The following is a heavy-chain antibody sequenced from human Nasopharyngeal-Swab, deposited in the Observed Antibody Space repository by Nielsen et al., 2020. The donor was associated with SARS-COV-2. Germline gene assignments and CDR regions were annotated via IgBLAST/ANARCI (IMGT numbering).Heavy chain of an antibody. CDR2: IYYSGGT. V-gene: IGHV4-59*12. D-gene: IGHD3-9*01. J-gene: IGHJ6*03. Sequence: WIRQPPGKGLEWIGYIYYSGGTNYNPSLKSRVTISVDTSKNQFSLKLSSVTAADTAVYYCARVTGYYYYYMDVWGKGTTVTVSS. CDR3: ARVTGYYYYYMDV.